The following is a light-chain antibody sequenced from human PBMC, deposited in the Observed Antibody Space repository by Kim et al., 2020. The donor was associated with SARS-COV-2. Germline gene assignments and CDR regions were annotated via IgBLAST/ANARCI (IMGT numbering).Light chain of an antibody. V-gene: IGKV1-5*03. CDR1: QSISSW. Sequence: SASVEDTVTITCRASQSISSWLAWYQQKPGKAPNLLIYRASSLESGVPSRFSGSGSGTEFTLSISSLQPDDFATYYCQQYDSNPCTFGQGTKLEIK. CDR3: QQYDSNPCT. CDR2: RAS. J-gene: IGKJ2*02.